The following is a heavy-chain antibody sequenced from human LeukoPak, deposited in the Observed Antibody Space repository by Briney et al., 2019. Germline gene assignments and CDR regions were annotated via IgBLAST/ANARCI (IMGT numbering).Heavy chain of an antibody. D-gene: IGHD4-17*01. Sequence: SETLSLTCAVYGGSFSGYYWSWIRQPPGKGLEWIGEINHSGSTNYNPSLKSRVTISVDTSKNQFSLKLSSVTAADTAVYYCARGGGLRFYDYGGQETLATVS. J-gene: IGHJ4*02. CDR2: INHSGST. CDR1: GGSFSGYY. CDR3: ARGGGLRFYDY. V-gene: IGHV4-34*01.